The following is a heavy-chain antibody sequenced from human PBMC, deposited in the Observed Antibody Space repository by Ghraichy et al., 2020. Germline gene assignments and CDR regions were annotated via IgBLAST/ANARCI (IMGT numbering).Heavy chain of an antibody. V-gene: IGHV4-39*01. D-gene: IGHD1-1*01. CDR1: GGSISNSSYY. Sequence: SETLSLTCTVSGGSISNSSYYWGWIRQPPGKGLEWIGNIYYSGNTYYNPSLKSRVTISVDTSKNQFSLKLSSVTAADTAVFYCAKVRRTGTTYAAFDVWGQGTMV. CDR3: AKVRRTGTTYAAFDV. J-gene: IGHJ3*01. CDR2: IYYSGNT.